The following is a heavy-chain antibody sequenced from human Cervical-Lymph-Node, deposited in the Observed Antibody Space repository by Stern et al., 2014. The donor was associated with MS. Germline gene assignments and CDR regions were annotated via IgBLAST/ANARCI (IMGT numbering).Heavy chain of an antibody. D-gene: IGHD2-15*01. V-gene: IGHV1-69*01. CDR3: ASGPDIVGLYSYYYAMYV. CDR1: GGTFTNYA. J-gene: IGHJ6*02. CDR2: TINIYGTT. Sequence: MQLVESGAEAKKPGSSVKVSCKASGGTFTNYAISWVRQAPGQGLEWMGGTINIYGTTDYAKTVQARVKSTASESTSTAYMELSSLRSEDTAVYYCASGPDIVGLYSYYYAMYVWGQGTAVTVSS.